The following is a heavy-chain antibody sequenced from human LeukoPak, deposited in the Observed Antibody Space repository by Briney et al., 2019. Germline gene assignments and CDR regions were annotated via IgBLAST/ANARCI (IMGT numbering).Heavy chain of an antibody. V-gene: IGHV3-23*01. J-gene: IGHJ4*02. D-gene: IGHD5-12*01. CDR2: VSGSGGST. CDR1: GFTFSSYA. CDR3: AKFHEKRGYSGYDLGGLY. Sequence: GGSLRLSCAASGFTFSSYAMSWVRHTPGKGLDWVSTVSGSGGSTYYADSVKGRFTISRDNSKNTLYLQMNSLRAEDTAVYYCAKFHEKRGYSGYDLGGLYWGQGTLVTVSS.